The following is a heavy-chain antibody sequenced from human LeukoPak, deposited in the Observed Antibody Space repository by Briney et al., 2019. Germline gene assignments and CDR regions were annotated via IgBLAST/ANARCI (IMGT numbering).Heavy chain of an antibody. CDR1: GGSISSYY. D-gene: IGHD2-15*01. J-gene: IGHJ6*03. V-gene: IGHV4-59*01. Sequence: SETLSLTCTVSGGSISSYYWSWIRQPPGKGLEWIGYIYYSGSTNYNPSLKSRVTISVDTSKNQFSLKLSSVTAADTAVYYCARGYCSGGSCYDYYYYYMDDWGKGTTVTVSS. CDR2: IYYSGST. CDR3: ARGYCSGGSCYDYYYYYMDD.